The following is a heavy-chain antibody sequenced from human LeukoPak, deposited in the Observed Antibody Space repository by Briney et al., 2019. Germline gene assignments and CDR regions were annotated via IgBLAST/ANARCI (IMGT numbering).Heavy chain of an antibody. Sequence: PGGSLRLXCAASGFTFSSYWMSWVRQAPGKGLEWVANIKQDGSEKYYVDSVKGRFTISRDNAKNSLYLQMSSLRAEDTAVYHCARDGFYYYYMDVWGKGTTVTVSS. CDR3: ARDGFYYYYMDV. V-gene: IGHV3-7*01. CDR1: GFTFSSYW. J-gene: IGHJ6*03. CDR2: IKQDGSEK.